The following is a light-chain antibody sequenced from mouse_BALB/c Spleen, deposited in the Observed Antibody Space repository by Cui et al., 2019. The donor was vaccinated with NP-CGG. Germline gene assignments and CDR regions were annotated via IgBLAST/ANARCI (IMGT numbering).Light chain of an antibody. J-gene: IGLJ1*01. V-gene: IGLV1*01. CDR1: TGAVIISNY. Sequence: QGLLTQENQHTTSPGETVTLTCRSSTGAVIISNYANWVQEKPDHLFTGLIGGTNNRAPGVPARFSGSLIGDKAALTITGAQTEDEAIYFCALWYSNHWVFGGGTKLTVL. CDR2: GTN. CDR3: ALWYSNHWV.